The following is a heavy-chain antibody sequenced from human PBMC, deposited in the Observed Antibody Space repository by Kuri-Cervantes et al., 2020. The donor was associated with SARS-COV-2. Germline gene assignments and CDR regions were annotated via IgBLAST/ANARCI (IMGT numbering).Heavy chain of an antibody. J-gene: IGHJ3*02. V-gene: IGHV4-38-2*01. CDR1: GYPISSAYH. Sequence: SQTLSLTCAVSGYPISSAYHWGWIRQPPGKGLEWIGYIYHSGSTYYNPSLKSRVTISVDRSKNQFSLKLSSVTAADTAVYYCARRLVGATHAFDIWGQGTMVTVSS. CDR3: ARRLVGATHAFDI. D-gene: IGHD1-26*01. CDR2: IYHSGST.